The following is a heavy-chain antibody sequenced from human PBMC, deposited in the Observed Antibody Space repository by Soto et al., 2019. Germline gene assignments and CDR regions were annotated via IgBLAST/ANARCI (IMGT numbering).Heavy chain of an antibody. CDR1: GYTFTSYG. J-gene: IGHJ4*02. D-gene: IGHD3-3*01. CDR3: ARVYDFWSGYQTPFDY. CDR2: ISVYNDNT. Sequence: PSVKVSCKASGYTFTSYGISWVRQALGQGLEWMGWISVYNDNTNYAQKLQGRVTMTADTSTSTAYMELRSLRSDDTAVYYCARVYDFWSGYQTPFDYWGQGTLVTVSS. V-gene: IGHV1-18*01.